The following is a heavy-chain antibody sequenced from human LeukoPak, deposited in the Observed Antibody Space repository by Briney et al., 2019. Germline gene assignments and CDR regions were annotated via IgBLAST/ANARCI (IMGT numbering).Heavy chain of an antibody. Sequence: PSETLSLTCTVSGGSISSYYWSWIRQPAGKGLEWIGRIYTSGSTNYNPSLKSRVTISVDTSKNQFSLKLSSVTAADTAVYYCARPTAGYDFWSGYYGYFQHWGQGTLVTVSS. D-gene: IGHD3-3*01. V-gene: IGHV4-4*07. J-gene: IGHJ1*01. CDR2: IYTSGST. CDR3: ARPTAGYDFWSGYYGYFQH. CDR1: GGSISSYY.